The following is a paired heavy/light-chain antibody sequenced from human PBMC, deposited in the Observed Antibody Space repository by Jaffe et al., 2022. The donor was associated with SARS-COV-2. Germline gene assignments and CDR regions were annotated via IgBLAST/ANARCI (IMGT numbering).Light chain of an antibody. Sequence: QTVVTQEPSFSVSPGGTVTLTCGLSSGSVSTNYYPSWYQQTPGQAPRTLIYTTNTRSSGVPDRFSGSILGNKAALTITGAQADDESDYYCVLYLGSGIWVFGGGTKLTVL. CDR2: TTN. V-gene: IGLV8-61*01. J-gene: IGLJ3*02. CDR1: SGSVSTNYY. CDR3: VLYLGSGIWV.
Heavy chain of an antibody. D-gene: IGHD1-20*01. CDR1: GFAFSSYA. J-gene: IGHJ4*02. V-gene: IGHV3-23*01. Sequence: EVQLLESGGGLVQPGGSLRLSCAASGFAFSSYAMRWVRQAPGKGLEWVSSVSGDGGTTHYADSVKGRFTISRDKSKNTLYLQMNNLRGEDTAVYYCAKGGIWKDYFFENWGQGTLVTVSS. CDR3: AKGGIWKDYFFEN. CDR2: VSGDGGTT.